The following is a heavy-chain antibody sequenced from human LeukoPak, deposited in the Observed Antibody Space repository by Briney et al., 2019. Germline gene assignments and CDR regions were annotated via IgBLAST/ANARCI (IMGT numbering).Heavy chain of an antibody. CDR2: IYSSGSA. D-gene: IGHD1-1*01. CDR3: ARVKDQLGDAFDI. CDR1: GGSISSDNYY. V-gene: IGHV4-61*02. Sequence: SQTLSLTCTVSGGSISSDNYYWTWMRQPAGQGLEWIGRIYSSGSANYNPSLKSRVTISVDTSKNQFSLKLSSVTAADTAVYYCARVKDQLGDAFDIWGQGTMVTVSS. J-gene: IGHJ3*02.